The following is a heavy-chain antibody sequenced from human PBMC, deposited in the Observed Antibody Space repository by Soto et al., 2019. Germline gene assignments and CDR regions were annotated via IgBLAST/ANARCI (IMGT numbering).Heavy chain of an antibody. CDR2: IYWDNDK. J-gene: IGHJ4*02. Sequence: QITLKESGPTLVKPTQTLTLTCAFSGFSLNTRGVGVGWIRQPPGKALQWLALIYWDNDKRYSPSLKSRLTITKDTPKHHVVLMMTDMDPVDTAAYYCAHNNYSAAGSIYWGQGTLVTVSS. CDR1: GFSLNTRGVG. D-gene: IGHD3-10*01. V-gene: IGHV2-5*02. CDR3: AHNNYSAAGSIY.